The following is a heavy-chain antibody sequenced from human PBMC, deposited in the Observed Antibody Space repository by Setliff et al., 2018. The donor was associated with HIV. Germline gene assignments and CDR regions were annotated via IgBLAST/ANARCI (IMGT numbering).Heavy chain of an antibody. Sequence: ASVKVSCKVSGYTFSDYYMHWVQQAPGKGLEWMGLVDPEGGKTIYAENFQGRVTITADTSTDTTYMKLNSLTAEDTAVYYCARPGTRWSFDYWGQGILVTVSS. J-gene: IGHJ4*02. V-gene: IGHV1-69-2*01. CDR2: VDPEGGKT. CDR3: ARPGTRWSFDY. CDR1: GYTFSDYY. D-gene: IGHD3-3*01.